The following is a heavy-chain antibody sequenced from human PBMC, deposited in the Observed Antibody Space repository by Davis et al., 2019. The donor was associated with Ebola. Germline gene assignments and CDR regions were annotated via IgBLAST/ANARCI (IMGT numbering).Heavy chain of an antibody. CDR3: ARDPAFSSFDY. D-gene: IGHD6-6*01. CDR1: GLSFSSHW. V-gene: IGHV3-7*03. J-gene: IGHJ4*02. CDR2: INQDGSIK. Sequence: PGGSLRLSCVVSGLSFSSHWMSWVRQAPGKGLEFVANINQDGSIKNYVGSVKGRFTISRDNTRDSLYLQMNNLRAEDTAVYYCARDPAFSSFDYWGQGALVTVSS.